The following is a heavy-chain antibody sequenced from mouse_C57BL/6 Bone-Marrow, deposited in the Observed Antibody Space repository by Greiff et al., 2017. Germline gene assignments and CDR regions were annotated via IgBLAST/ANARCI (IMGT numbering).Heavy chain of an antibody. D-gene: IGHD3-3*01. J-gene: IGHJ3*01. CDR3: ARGGLGRKFAY. V-gene: IGHV1-52*01. CDR2: IDPSDSEP. Sequence: QVQLQQPGAELVRPGSSVKLSCKASGYTFTSYWMHWVKQRPIQGLEWIGNIDPSDSEPHYNQKFKDKATLTVDKSSSTAYMLLSSLTSEDSAVYYCARGGLGRKFAYWGQGTLVTGSA. CDR1: GYTFTSYW.